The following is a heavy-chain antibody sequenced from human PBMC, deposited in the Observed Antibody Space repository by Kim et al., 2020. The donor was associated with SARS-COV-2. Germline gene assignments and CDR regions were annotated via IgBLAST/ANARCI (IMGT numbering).Heavy chain of an antibody. CDR1: GYTFTSYT. Sequence: ASVKVSCKASGYTFTSYTMNWVRQAPGQGLEWMGWINTDTGNPTYAQGFTGRFVFSLDTSVSTAYLQISSLKAEDTAVYYCVRGELGEYQGEDYWGQGTLSTVSS. D-gene: IGHD1-7*01. CDR2: INTDTGNP. J-gene: IGHJ4*02. V-gene: IGHV7-4-1*02. CDR3: VRGELGEYQGEDY.